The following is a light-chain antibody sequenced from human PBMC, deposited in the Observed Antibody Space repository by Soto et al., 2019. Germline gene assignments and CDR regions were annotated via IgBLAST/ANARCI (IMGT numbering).Light chain of an antibody. Sequence: QSALTQPASVSRSPGQSITISCTGTSSDVGAYNFVSWHQQHPGKAPKLMIYNVYDRPSGISYRFSGSKSGNTASLTISGLQGEDEADYYCSAYTVSRTYVFGTGTKV. V-gene: IGLV2-14*03. CDR1: SSDVGAYNF. J-gene: IGLJ1*01. CDR3: SAYTVSRTYV. CDR2: NVY.